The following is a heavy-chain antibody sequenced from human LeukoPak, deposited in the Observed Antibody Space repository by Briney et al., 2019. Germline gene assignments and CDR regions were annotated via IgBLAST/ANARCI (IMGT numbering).Heavy chain of an antibody. V-gene: IGHV3-23*01. Sequence: QPGGSLRLSCAASGFTFSSYAMSWVRQAPGKGLEWVSAISGSGGSTYYADSVKGRFTISRDNSKNTLYLQMNSLRAEDTAVYYCAKSGYYYDSSGNYYWGQGTLVTVSS. J-gene: IGHJ4*02. CDR1: GFTFSSYA. D-gene: IGHD3-22*01. CDR3: AKSGYYYDSSGNYY. CDR2: ISGSGGST.